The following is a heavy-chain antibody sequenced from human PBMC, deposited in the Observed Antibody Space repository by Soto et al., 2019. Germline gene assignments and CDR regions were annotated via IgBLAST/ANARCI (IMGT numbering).Heavy chain of an antibody. Sequence: QVQLEESGGGVVQPGRSLRLSCAASGFSFSRFGMHWVRQAPGQGLEWVAVMSYDGTNEYYGDSVKGRFTISRDNSKNALYLQRNSLRAEDTAVYYCAKDRNYYSSAGYDASYCRCMDVWGLGTAVTVSS. CDR3: AKDRNYYSSAGYDASYCRCMDV. D-gene: IGHD3-10*01. J-gene: IGHJ6*02. CDR2: MSYDGTNE. V-gene: IGHV3-30*18. CDR1: GFSFSRFG.